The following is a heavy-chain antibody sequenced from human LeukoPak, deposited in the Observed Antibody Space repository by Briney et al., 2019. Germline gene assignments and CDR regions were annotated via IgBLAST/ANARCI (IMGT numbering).Heavy chain of an antibody. V-gene: IGHV1-69*05. D-gene: IGHD3-22*01. CDR1: GGTFSSYA. CDR3: ACAYYYDSSGEFDY. CDR2: IIPIFGTA. Sequence: SVKVSCKASGGTFSSYAISWVRQAPGQGLEWMGGIIPIFGTANYAQKFQGRVTITTDGSTSTAYMELSSLRSEDTAVYYCACAYYYDSSGEFDYWGQGTLVTVSS. J-gene: IGHJ4*02.